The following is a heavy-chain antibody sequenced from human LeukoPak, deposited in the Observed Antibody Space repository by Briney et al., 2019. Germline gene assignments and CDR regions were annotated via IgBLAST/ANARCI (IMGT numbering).Heavy chain of an antibody. D-gene: IGHD5-12*01. CDR1: GGSFSGYY. J-gene: IGHJ4*02. V-gene: IGHV4-34*01. CDR3: ARAHYGGYTRRRYYFDY. CDR2: INHSGST. Sequence: SETLSLTCAVYGGSFSGYYWSWIRQPPGKGLEWIGEINHSGSTNYNPSLKSRVTISVDTSKNQFSLKLSSVTAADTAVYYCARAHYGGYTRRRYYFDYWDQGTLVTVSS.